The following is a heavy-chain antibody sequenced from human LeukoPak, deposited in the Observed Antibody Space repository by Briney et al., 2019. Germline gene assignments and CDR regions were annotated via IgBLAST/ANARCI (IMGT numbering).Heavy chain of an antibody. J-gene: IGHJ5*02. D-gene: IGHD6-13*01. Sequence: SETLSLTCTVSGGSISSSSYYWGWIRQPPGKGLEWIGSIYYSGSTYYNPSLKSRVTISVDTSKNQFSLKLSSVTAADTAVYYCARDGSFIAAAGPWGQGTLVTVSS. V-gene: IGHV4-39*07. CDR2: IYYSGST. CDR3: ARDGSFIAAAGP. CDR1: GGSISSSSYY.